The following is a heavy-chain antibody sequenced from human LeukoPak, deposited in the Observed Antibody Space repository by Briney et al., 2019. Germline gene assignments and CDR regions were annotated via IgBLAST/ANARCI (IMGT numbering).Heavy chain of an antibody. Sequence: GASVKVSCKASGYTFTGYYMHWVRQAPGQGLEWMGWINPNSGGTNYAQKFQGRVTMTRDTSISTAYMELSRLGSDDTAVYYCAKTMVRGVDYYYMDVWGKGTTVTLSS. D-gene: IGHD3-10*01. CDR3: AKTMVRGVDYYYMDV. V-gene: IGHV1-2*02. J-gene: IGHJ6*03. CDR2: INPNSGGT. CDR1: GYTFTGYY.